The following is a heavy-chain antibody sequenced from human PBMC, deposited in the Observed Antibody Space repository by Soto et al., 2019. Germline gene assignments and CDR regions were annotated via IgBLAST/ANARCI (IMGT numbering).Heavy chain of an antibody. V-gene: IGHV3-48*01. Sequence: GGSLRLSCAASGFTFSSYSMNWVRQAPGKGLEWVSYISSSSSTIYYADSVKGRFTISRDNAKNSLYLQMNSLRAEDTAVYYCARGSSSDGWFGGHYYYYYMDVWGKGTTVTVSS. CDR1: GFTFSSYS. D-gene: IGHD3-10*01. CDR3: ARGSSSDGWFGGHYYYYYMDV. J-gene: IGHJ6*03. CDR2: ISSSSSTI.